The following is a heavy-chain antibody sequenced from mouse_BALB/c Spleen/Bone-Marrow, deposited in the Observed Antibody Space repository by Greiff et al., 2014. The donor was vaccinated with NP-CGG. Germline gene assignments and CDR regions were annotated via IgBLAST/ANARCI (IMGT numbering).Heavy chain of an antibody. CDR3: ARDVGYGNYFVY. J-gene: IGHJ3*01. CDR2: SRNRAKYYTT. CDR1: GFTFSDFY. Sequence: EVKLVESGGGPVQPGDSLRLSCATSGFTFSDFYMEWVRQPPGKRLEWIATSRNRAKYYTTEYSASVKGRFIVSRDTSQSVLYLQMNALRAEDTAIYYCARDVGYGNYFVYWGQGTLVTVSA. D-gene: IGHD2-10*02. V-gene: IGHV7-1*02.